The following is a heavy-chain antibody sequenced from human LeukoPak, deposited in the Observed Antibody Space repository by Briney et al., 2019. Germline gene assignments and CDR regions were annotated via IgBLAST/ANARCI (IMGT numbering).Heavy chain of an antibody. V-gene: IGHV4-39*07. CDR3: ATENPRTEGGVIVFDY. D-gene: IGHD3-16*02. Sequence: SETLSLTCTVSGGSISSSSYYWGWIRQPPGKGLEWIGSIYYSGSTYYNPSLKSRVTISVDTSKNQFSLKLSSVTAADTAVYYCATENPRTEGGVIVFDYWGQGTLVTVSS. CDR2: IYYSGST. J-gene: IGHJ4*02. CDR1: GGSISSSSYY.